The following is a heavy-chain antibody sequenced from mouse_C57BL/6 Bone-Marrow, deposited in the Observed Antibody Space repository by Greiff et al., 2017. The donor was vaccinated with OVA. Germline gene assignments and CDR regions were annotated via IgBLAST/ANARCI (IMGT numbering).Heavy chain of an antibody. D-gene: IGHD1-1*01. CDR2: INPNYGTT. CDR3: ARSYYYGSSYGRFAY. CDR1: GYSFTAYN. V-gene: IGHV1-39*01. J-gene: IGHJ3*01. Sequence: VQLQQSGPELVKPGASVKISCKASGYSFTAYNMNWVKQSTGKSLEWIGVINPNYGTTSYNQKFKGKATLTVDQSSSTAYMQLNSLTSEDSAVYYCARSYYYGSSYGRFAYWGQGTLVTVSA.